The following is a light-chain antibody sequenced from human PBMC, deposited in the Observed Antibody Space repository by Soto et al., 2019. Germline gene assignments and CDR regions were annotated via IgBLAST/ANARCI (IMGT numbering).Light chain of an antibody. J-gene: IGKJ1*01. V-gene: IGKV1-6*01. Sequence: AIEITQSPSSLSASVGDTVAITCRAIQGIGKDLACFQQRPGKAPKLLIYVSSGLQNGVPARFSGSGSGTDFTLTISGLHPEDFETYFFFQGFDXRWTVSTGTMV. CDR1: QGIGKD. CDR2: VSS. CDR3: FQGFDXRWT.